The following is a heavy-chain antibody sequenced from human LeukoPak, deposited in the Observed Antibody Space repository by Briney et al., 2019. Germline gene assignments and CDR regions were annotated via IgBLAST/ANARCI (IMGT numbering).Heavy chain of an antibody. CDR2: INPNSGGT. V-gene: IGHV1-2*02. CDR3: ARDTVIMSYYYYGMDV. J-gene: IGHJ6*02. CDR1: GYTFTNYD. D-gene: IGHD3-3*01. Sequence: ASAKVSCKASGYTFTNYDISWVRQAPGQGLEWMGWINPNSGGTNYAQKFQGRVTMTRDTSISTAYMELSRLRSDDTAVYYCARDTVIMSYYYYGMDVWGQGTTVTVSS.